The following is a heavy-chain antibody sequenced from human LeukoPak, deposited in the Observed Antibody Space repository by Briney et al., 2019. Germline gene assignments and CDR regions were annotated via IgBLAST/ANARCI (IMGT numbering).Heavy chain of an antibody. J-gene: IGHJ5*02. CDR2: INGDGSST. V-gene: IGHV3-74*01. CDR3: ARDRYYSIDR. CDR1: GVAFSTSW. Sequence: GGSLRLSCAASGVAFSTSWMHWVRQVPGKGLVWLSHINGDGSSTSYADSVKGRFTISRDNAKNTLYLQMNSLRVEDTAVYYCARDRYYSIDRWGQGALVTVSS. D-gene: IGHD3-10*01.